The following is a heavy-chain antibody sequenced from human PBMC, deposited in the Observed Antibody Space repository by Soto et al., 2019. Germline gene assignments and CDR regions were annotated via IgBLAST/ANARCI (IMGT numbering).Heavy chain of an antibody. D-gene: IGHD5-18*01. CDR2: IYYSGST. V-gene: IGHV4-59*01. CDR1: GGSISSYY. CDR3: ARRYGTSMDV. Sequence: QVQLQESGPGLVKPSETLSLTCTVSGGSISSYYWSWIRQPPGKGLQWIGYIYYSGSTNYNPSLKSRVTISVDTSKNQFSLKLSSVTAADPAVYYCARRYGTSMDVWGQGTTVTVSS. J-gene: IGHJ6*02.